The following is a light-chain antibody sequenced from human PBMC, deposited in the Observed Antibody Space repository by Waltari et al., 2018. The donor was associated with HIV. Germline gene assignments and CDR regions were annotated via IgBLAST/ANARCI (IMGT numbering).Light chain of an antibody. V-gene: IGLV2-11*01. Sequence: QSALTQPRSVSGSPGQSVTISCTGTSSDVGAYNYVSWYQQHPGKAPKLMIYDVNKRPSGFPDRFSGAKSGNTASLNISGLQAEDESDYYCCSYAGIWGVFGTGTKVTVL. CDR2: DVN. J-gene: IGLJ1*01. CDR1: SSDVGAYNY. CDR3: CSYAGIWGV.